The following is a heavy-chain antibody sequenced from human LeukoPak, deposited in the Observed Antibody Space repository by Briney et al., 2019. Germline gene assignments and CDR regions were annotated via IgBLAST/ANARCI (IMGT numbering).Heavy chain of an antibody. CDR3: ARRRHCTSGSCHDFNY. Sequence: GESLKFPCKASGYSFANYWIGWVRQLPGKGLEWMGTIYPVDSDTRYSPSFQGQLTISADKSISTAYQQWSSLKSSDTAMYYCARRRHCTSGSCHDFNYWGQGTLVTVSS. J-gene: IGHJ4*02. CDR2: IYPVDSDT. V-gene: IGHV5-51*01. CDR1: GYSFANYW. D-gene: IGHD2-8*01.